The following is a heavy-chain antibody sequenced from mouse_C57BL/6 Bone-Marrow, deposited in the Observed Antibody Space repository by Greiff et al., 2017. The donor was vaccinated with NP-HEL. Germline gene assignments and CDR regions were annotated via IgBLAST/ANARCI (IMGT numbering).Heavy chain of an antibody. CDR3: ARRPPGSTLAWFAY. J-gene: IGHJ3*01. CDR2: INPNNGGT. CDR1: GYTFTDYY. Sequence: VQLQQSGPELVKPGASVKISCKASGYTFTDYYMNWVKQSHGKSLEWIGDINPNNGGTSYNQKFKGKATLTVDKSSSTAYMELRSLTSEDSAVYYCARRPPGSTLAWFAYWGQGTLVTVSA. V-gene: IGHV1-26*01. D-gene: IGHD1-1*01.